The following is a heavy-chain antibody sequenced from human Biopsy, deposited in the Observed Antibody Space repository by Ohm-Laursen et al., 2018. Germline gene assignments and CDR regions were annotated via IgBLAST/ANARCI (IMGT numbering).Heavy chain of an antibody. CDR3: ARRGSGGRSFDY. Sequence: GTLSLTCTVSRDSISNYYWTWIRQSPGKGLEWIGYIYYTGSTNYNPSVKSRVTISVDTSKNQFSLKLNSVTAADTAVYFCARRGSGGRSFDYWGQGSLVTVSS. V-gene: IGHV4-59*01. CDR2: IYYTGST. D-gene: IGHD2-15*01. CDR1: RDSISNYY. J-gene: IGHJ4*02.